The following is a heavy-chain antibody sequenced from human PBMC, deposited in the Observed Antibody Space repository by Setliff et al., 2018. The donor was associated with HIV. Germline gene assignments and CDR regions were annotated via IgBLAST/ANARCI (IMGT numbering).Heavy chain of an antibody. D-gene: IGHD3-10*01. CDR1: GFTFSSYA. CDR2: ISFDGDNQ. Sequence: GGSLRLSCAASGFTFSSYALHWVRQAPGKGLEWVAVISFDGDNQYYADSVKGRFTISRDNSNNMLYLQMSSLRPEDTAVYYCARDAAGGSGTYYNYFDYWGQGTLVTVSS. CDR3: ARDAAGGSGTYYNYFDY. V-gene: IGHV3-30-3*01. J-gene: IGHJ4*02.